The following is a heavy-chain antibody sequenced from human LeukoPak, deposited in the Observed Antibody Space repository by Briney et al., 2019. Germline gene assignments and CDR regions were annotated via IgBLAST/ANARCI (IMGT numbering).Heavy chain of an antibody. D-gene: IGHD2-21*01. CDR2: ISDTGNT. Sequence: PGGSLRLSCAASGFTLSSYAMSWVRQAPGKGLEWVSAISDTGNTYHADSVKGRFTISRGSSKNTLYLQMNRLRAEDAAVYYCAKAPVTTCSGAYCYPFDYWGQGTLVTVSS. CDR1: GFTLSSYA. J-gene: IGHJ4*02. V-gene: IGHV3-23*01. CDR3: AKAPVTTCSGAYCYPFDY.